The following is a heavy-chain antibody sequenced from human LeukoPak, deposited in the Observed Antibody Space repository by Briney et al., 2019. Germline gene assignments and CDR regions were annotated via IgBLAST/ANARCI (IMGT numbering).Heavy chain of an antibody. J-gene: IGHJ4*02. CDR1: GYTFTGYY. D-gene: IGHD6-13*01. Sequence: ASVKVSCKASGYTFTGYYMHWVRQAPGQGLEWMGRINPNSGGTNYAQKFQGRVTMTRDTSISTAYMELSRLRSDDTAVYYCARDRGRYSSSWGYWGQGTQVTVSS. V-gene: IGHV1-2*06. CDR2: INPNSGGT. CDR3: ARDRGRYSSSWGY.